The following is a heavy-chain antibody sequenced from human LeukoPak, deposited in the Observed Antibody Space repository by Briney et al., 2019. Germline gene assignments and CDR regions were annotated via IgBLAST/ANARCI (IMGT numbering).Heavy chain of an antibody. D-gene: IGHD5-12*01. CDR3: AKEYSGYDFDY. CDR1: GFTLRSYD. Sequence: GGSLRLSCAASGFTLRSYDMSWVRQAPGKGLEWVAATSGSGVNSYYADSVRGRFTISRDNSQNTLYLQMDSLQAEDTALYDCAKEYSGYDFDYWGQGTLVTVSS. V-gene: IGHV3-23*01. J-gene: IGHJ4*02. CDR2: TSGSGVNS.